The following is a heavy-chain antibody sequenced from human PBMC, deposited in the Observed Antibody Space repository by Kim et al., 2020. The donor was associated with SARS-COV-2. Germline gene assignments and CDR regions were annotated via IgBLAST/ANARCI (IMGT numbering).Heavy chain of an antibody. Sequence: SETLSLTCSVSGGSIRSGGKFWTWIRQHPAKGLEWIGYISYSGNSHYSPSLRSRVSISPQTSENQFSLKLTSVTAADTAVYYCARCQPLDYWVHGILVT. V-gene: IGHV4-31*03. CDR2: ISYSGNS. CDR3: ARCQPLDY. CDR1: GGSIRSGGKF. D-gene: IGHD2-2*01. J-gene: IGHJ4*01.